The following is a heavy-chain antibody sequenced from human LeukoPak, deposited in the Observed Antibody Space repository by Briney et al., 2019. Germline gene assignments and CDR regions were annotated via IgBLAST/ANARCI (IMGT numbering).Heavy chain of an antibody. J-gene: IGHJ4*02. Sequence: ASVKVSCKASGGTFSSYAISWVRQAPGQGLEWMGWISAYNGNTNYAQKLQGRVTMTTDTSTSTAYMELRSLRSDDTAVYYCAREAYGGKDDYWGQGTLVTVSS. CDR1: GGTFSSYA. CDR3: AREAYGGKDDY. V-gene: IGHV1-18*01. D-gene: IGHD4-23*01. CDR2: ISAYNGNT.